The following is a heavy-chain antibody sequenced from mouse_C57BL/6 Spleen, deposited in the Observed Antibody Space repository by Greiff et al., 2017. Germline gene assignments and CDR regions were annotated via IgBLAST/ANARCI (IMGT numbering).Heavy chain of an antibody. J-gene: IGHJ4*01. V-gene: IGHV1-64*01. CDR2: IHPNSGST. Sequence: QVQLQQPGAELVKPGASVKLSCKASGYTFTSYWMHWVKQRPGQGLEWIGMIHPNSGSTNYNEKFKSKATMTVDKSSSTAYMQLSSLTSEDSAVYYCATDYYGSSYEAMDYWGQGTSVTVSS. CDR3: ATDYYGSSYEAMDY. CDR1: GYTFTSYW. D-gene: IGHD1-1*01.